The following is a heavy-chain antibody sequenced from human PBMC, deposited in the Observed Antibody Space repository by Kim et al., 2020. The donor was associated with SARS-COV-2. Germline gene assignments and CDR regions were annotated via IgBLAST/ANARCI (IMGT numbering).Heavy chain of an antibody. J-gene: IGHJ4*02. CDR3: ARGPQIVGVDY. V-gene: IGHV3-30*04. CDR2: ISYDGSNK. D-gene: IGHD1-26*01. CDR1: GFTFSSYA. Sequence: GGSLRLSCAASGFTFSSYAMHWVRQAPGKGLEWVAVISYDGSNKYYADSVKGRFTISRDNSKNTLYLQMNSLRAEDTAVYYCARGPQIVGVDYWGQGTLV.